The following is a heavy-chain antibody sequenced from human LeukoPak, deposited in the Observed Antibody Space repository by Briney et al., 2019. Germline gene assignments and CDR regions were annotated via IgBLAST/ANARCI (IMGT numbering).Heavy chain of an antibody. V-gene: IGHV4-39*02. CDR2: IYYSGST. J-gene: IGHJ4*02. CDR3: AREDIVVVPAEAFDY. Sequence: SETPSLTCTVSGGSISSSSYYWGWIRQPPGKGLEWIGSIYYSGSTYYNPSLKSRVTISVDTSKNQFSLKLSSVTAADTAVYYCAREDIVVVPAEAFDYWGQGTLVTVSS. CDR1: GGSISSSSYY. D-gene: IGHD2-2*01.